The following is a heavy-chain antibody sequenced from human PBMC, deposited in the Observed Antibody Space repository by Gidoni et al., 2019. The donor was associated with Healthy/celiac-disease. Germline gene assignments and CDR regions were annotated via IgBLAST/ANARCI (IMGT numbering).Heavy chain of an antibody. Sequence: QAQLVQSGAEVKKPGASVKVSCKASGGTFSSDANSWVRQAPGKGLEWRGGIIPIFGTASYARKFQGRVTITADKSTSTAYMELSSLGSEDTAVYYCARDRPVAAGYFDLWGRGTLVTVSS. D-gene: IGHD6-13*01. CDR2: IIPIFGTA. CDR3: ARDRPVAAGYFDL. J-gene: IGHJ2*01. V-gene: IGHV1-69*06. CDR1: GGTFSSDA.